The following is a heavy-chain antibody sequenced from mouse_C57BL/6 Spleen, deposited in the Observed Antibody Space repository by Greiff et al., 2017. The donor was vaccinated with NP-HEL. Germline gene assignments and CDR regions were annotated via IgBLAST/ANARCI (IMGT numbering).Heavy chain of an antibody. V-gene: IGHV1-80*01. Sequence: QVQLQQSVAELVQPGASVKLSCTASGYAFSSYWLNWVKQRPGKGLEWIGQIYPGDGDTNYNGKFKGKATLTADKSSSTAYMQLSSLTSEDSAVYFCARGTGYYFDYWGQGTTLTVSS. CDR1: GYAFSSYW. J-gene: IGHJ2*01. D-gene: IGHD4-1*01. CDR2: IYPGDGDT. CDR3: ARGTGYYFDY.